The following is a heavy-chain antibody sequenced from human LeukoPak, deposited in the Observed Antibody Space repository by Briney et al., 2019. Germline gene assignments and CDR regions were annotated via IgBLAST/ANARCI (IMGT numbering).Heavy chain of an antibody. CDR3: ATSLAGHDSSGYYPDY. CDR1: GYTFTDYY. CDR2: ADPEDGET. Sequence: GASVKVSCKVSGYTFTDYYMHWVQQAPGKGLERMGLADPEDGETIYAEKFQGRVTITADTSTDTAYMELSSLRSEDTAVYYCATSLAGHDSSGYYPDYWGQGTLVTVSS. V-gene: IGHV1-69-2*01. D-gene: IGHD3-22*01. J-gene: IGHJ4*02.